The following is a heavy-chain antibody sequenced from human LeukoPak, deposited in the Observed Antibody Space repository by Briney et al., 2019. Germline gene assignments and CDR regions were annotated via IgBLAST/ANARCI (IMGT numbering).Heavy chain of an antibody. J-gene: IGHJ6*03. V-gene: IGHV1-69*13. CDR1: GGTFSSYA. D-gene: IGHD3-10*01. Sequence: SVKVSCKASGGTFSSYAISWVRQAPGQGLEWMGGIIPIFGTANYAQKFQGRVTITADESTSTAYMELSSLRSEDTAVYYCAKSPLRTYYYGSGSFHYYYYMVVWGKGTTVTVSS. CDR3: AKSPLRTYYYGSGSFHYYYYMVV. CDR2: IIPIFGTA.